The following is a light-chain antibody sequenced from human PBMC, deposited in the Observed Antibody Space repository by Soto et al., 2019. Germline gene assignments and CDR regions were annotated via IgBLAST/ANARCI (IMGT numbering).Light chain of an antibody. CDR2: KDS. CDR1: STDVGGYNY. CDR3: RSYRSINTGV. J-gene: IGLJ2*01. V-gene: IGLV2-14*01. Sequence: QSVLTQPASVSGSPGQTVTISCSGTSTDVGGYNYVCWYQQHPAKAPKLMIYKDSHRPSGVSNRFSGSKSGNTASLTISGLQAEDDADYYCRSYRSINTGVFGGGTKLTVL.